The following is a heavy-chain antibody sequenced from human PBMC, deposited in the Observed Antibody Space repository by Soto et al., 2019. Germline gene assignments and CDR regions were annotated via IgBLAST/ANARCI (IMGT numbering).Heavy chain of an antibody. CDR2: ISGSGGTT. V-gene: IGHV3-23*01. D-gene: IGHD6-19*01. J-gene: IGHJ4*02. Sequence: GGSLRLSCAASGFTFSSYAMSWVRQAPGKGLEWVSGISGSGGTTYYADSVKGRFTISRDNSKNKLYLHMNSLRAEDTAVYYCAKGGRQWLVTSDFNYWGQGALVTVSS. CDR3: AKGGRQWLVTSDFNY. CDR1: GFTFSSYA.